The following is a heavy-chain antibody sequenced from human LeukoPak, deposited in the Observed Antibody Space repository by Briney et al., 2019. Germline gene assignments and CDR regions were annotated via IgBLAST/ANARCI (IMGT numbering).Heavy chain of an antibody. J-gene: IGHJ4*02. Sequence: SETLSLTCTVSGGSISTSNYYWGWIRQPPGKGLEWIGNIFYSGSTYYSPSLRSRVTISLDTSRNQFSLKLNSVTAADTAVYYCAKGHYGDSDYWGQGTLVTVSS. CDR1: GGSISTSNYY. CDR3: AKGHYGDSDY. CDR2: IFYSGST. V-gene: IGHV4-39*07. D-gene: IGHD4-17*01.